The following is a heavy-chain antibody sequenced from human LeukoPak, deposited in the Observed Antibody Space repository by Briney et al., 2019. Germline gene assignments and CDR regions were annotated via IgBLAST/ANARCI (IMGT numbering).Heavy chain of an antibody. D-gene: IGHD6-6*01. J-gene: IGHJ4*02. CDR2: IYYSGST. V-gene: IGHV4-59*12. CDR3: ARSKAARRQAPLDY. CDR1: GGSISSYY. Sequence: PSETLSLTCTVSGGSISSYYWSWIRQPPGKGLEWIGYIYYSGSTNYNPSLKSRVTISVDKSKNQFSLKLSSVTAADTAVYYCARSKAARRQAPLDYWGQGTLVTVSS.